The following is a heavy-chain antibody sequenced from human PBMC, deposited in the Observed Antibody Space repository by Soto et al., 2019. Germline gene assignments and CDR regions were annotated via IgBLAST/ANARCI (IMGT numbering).Heavy chain of an antibody. CDR2: IRTKTYGGTT. Sequence: GGSLRLSCTTSGFTFRDYDMSWVRQAPGKGLEWVGFIRTKTYGGTTEYAASVKGRFTVSRDDSKNIAYLQMDSLKTEDTAVYYCTRDDCYFDTGVYYSWFDPWGQGTLVTVSS. CDR3: TRDDCYFDTGVYYSWFDP. J-gene: IGHJ5*02. D-gene: IGHD3-22*01. CDR1: GFTFRDYD. V-gene: IGHV3-49*04.